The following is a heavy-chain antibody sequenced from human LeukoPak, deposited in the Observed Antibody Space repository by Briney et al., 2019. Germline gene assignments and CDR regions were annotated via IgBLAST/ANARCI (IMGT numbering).Heavy chain of an antibody. V-gene: IGHV3-7*01. CDR3: AELGITMIGGV. J-gene: IGHJ6*04. Sequence: RGSLRLSCAASGFTFSSYWMSWVRQAPGKGLEWVASINQDGSEKYYVDSVKGRFTISRDNAKNSLYLQMNSLRAEDTAVYYCAELGITMIGGVWGKGTTVTISS. CDR2: INQDGSEK. CDR1: GFTFSSYW. D-gene: IGHD3-10*02.